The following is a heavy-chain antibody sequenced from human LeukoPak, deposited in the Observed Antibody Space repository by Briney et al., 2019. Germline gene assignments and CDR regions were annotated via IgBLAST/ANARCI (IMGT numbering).Heavy chain of an antibody. Sequence: QSGGSLRLSCAAPGFTFDDYAMHWVRQAPGKGLEWVSGISWNSGSIGYADSVKGRFTISRDNAKNSLYLQMDSLRAEDMALYYCAKEGLFGVVTNAFDIWGQGTMVTVSS. V-gene: IGHV3-9*03. CDR3: AKEGLFGVVTNAFDI. CDR2: ISWNSGSI. CDR1: GFTFDDYA. J-gene: IGHJ3*02. D-gene: IGHD3-3*01.